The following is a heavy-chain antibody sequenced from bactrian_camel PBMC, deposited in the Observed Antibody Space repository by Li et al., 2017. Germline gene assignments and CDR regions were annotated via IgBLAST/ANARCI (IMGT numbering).Heavy chain of an antibody. CDR2: IISSGAIT. D-gene: IGHD4*01. Sequence: VQLVESGGGLVQPGGSLRLSCAASGFTDSSYYMSWVRQAPGKALEWVSHIISSGAITKYADSVWGRFPISRDNAKTTVYLQMNSLKPEDTALYYCVRDYGNYDWTLGSWGQGTQVTVS. CDR3: VRDYGNYDWTLGS. V-gene: IGHV3S40*01. CDR1: GFTDSSYY. J-gene: IGHJ4*01.